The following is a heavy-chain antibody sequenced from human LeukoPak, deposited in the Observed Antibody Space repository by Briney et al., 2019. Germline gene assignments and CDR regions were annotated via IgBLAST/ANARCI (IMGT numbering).Heavy chain of an antibody. CDR1: GGSIGNYY. CDR2: THTGGST. D-gene: IGHD2-2*03. Sequence: SETLSLTCTVSGGSIGNYYWSWIRQPAGKGLEWIGRTHTGGSTNYNPSLKSRVTMSVDTSKSQFSLKLTSVTAADTAVYYCARGRWKAGMDSPYYFDYWGQGTLVTVSS. V-gene: IGHV4-4*07. J-gene: IGHJ4*02. CDR3: ARGRWKAGMDSPYYFDY.